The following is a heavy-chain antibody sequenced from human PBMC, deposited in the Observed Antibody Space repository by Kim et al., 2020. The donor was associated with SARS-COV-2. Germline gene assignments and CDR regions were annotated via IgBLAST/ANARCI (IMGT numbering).Heavy chain of an antibody. CDR2: ISWNSGSI. CDR1: GFTFDDYA. D-gene: IGHD3-22*01. J-gene: IGHJ4*02. CDR3: ATTRGYYDSSGVFDY. Sequence: GGSLRLFCAASGFTFDDYAMHWVRQAPGKGLEWVSGISWNSGSIGYADSVKGRFTISRDNAKNSLYLQMNSLRAEDTALYYCATTRGYYDSSGVFDYWGQGTLVTISS. V-gene: IGHV3-9*01.